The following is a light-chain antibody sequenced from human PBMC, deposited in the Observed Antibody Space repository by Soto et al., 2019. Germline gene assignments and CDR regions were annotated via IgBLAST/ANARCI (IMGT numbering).Light chain of an antibody. CDR1: QSISSW. CDR3: QQSHSTPIT. Sequence: DIQMTQSPSTLSASVGDRVSITCRASQSISSWLAWYQQKAGKAPKLLIYDASNLESGVPLRFSGSGSGTEFTLTISSLQPDDFATYYCQQSHSTPITFGQGTRLEIK. CDR2: DAS. J-gene: IGKJ5*01. V-gene: IGKV1-5*01.